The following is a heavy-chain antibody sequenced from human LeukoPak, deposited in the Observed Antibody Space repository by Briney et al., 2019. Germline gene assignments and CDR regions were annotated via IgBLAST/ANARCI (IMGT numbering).Heavy chain of an antibody. Sequence: SVKVSCKASGGTFSSYAISWVRQAPGQGLEWMGGIIPIFGTANYAQKFQGRVTITADGSTSTAYMELSSLRSEDTAVYYCARDLYGGNSLDYWGQGTLVTVSS. V-gene: IGHV1-69*13. CDR2: IIPIFGTA. J-gene: IGHJ4*02. D-gene: IGHD4-23*01. CDR3: ARDLYGGNSLDY. CDR1: GGTFSSYA.